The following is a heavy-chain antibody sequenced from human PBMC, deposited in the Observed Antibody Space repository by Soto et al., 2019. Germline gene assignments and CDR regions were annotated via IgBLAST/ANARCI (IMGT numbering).Heavy chain of an antibody. V-gene: IGHV3-30*18. D-gene: IGHD2-2*01. CDR2: VSYDGSNK. CDR1: GFTFSSYG. Sequence: GGSLRLSCTASGFTFSSYGLHWVRQALGKGLEWVAVVSYDGSNKYYADSVKGRFTISRDNSKNTLYLQMNGLRAEDTAVYYCAKENEPYCYSTSCYRMDVWGQGTTVTVSS. J-gene: IGHJ6*02. CDR3: AKENEPYCYSTSCYRMDV.